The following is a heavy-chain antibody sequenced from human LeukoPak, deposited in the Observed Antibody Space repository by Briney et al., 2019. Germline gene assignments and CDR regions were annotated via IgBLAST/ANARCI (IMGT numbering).Heavy chain of an antibody. V-gene: IGHV4-4*07. Sequence: SETLSLTCTVSGSFISNDYWSWMRQPAGKGLEWIGRIYTSGSTSYNPSLKSRVTMSVDTSKNQFSLKLSSVTAADTAVYHCVRIQPNTGQWAFDIWGQGTMVSVSS. D-gene: IGHD1-1*01. CDR1: GSFISNDY. CDR2: IYTSGST. J-gene: IGHJ3*02. CDR3: VRIQPNTGQWAFDI.